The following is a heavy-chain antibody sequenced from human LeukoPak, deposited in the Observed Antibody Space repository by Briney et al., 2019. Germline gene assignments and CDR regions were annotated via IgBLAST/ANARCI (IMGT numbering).Heavy chain of an antibody. V-gene: IGHV4-34*01. CDR3: ARDQGGTTNKAYDI. J-gene: IGHJ3*02. CDR2: INHSGST. Sequence: SETLSLTCAVYGGSFSGYYWSWIRQPPGKGLEWIGEINHSGSTNYNPSLKSRVTISVDTSKNQFSLKLSSVTAADTALYYCARDQGGTTNKAYDIWGQGTMVTVSS. CDR1: GGSFSGYY. D-gene: IGHD1-7*01.